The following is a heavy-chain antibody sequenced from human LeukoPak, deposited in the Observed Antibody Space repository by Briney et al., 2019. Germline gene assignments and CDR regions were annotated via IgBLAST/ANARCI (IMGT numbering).Heavy chain of an antibody. CDR3: EVYGDYYYGMDV. V-gene: IGHV4-39*07. CDR1: GGSISSSSYY. D-gene: IGHD1-14*01. CDR2: IYYSGST. J-gene: IGHJ6*02. Sequence: SETLSLTCTVSGGSISSSSYYWGWIRQPPGKGLEWIGSIYYSGSTYYNPSLKSRVTISVDTYKNQFSLKLSSVTAADTAVYYCEVYGDYYYGMDVWGQGITVTVSS.